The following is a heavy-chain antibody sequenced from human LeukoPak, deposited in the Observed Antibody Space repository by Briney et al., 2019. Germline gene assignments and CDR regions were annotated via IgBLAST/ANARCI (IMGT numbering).Heavy chain of an antibody. CDR1: GFTFSSYP. CDR3: ARDEGGVRGDNYYFDY. J-gene: IGHJ4*02. D-gene: IGHD3-10*01. V-gene: IGHV3-30-3*01. CDR2: ISYDGSNK. Sequence: GGSLRLSCAASGFTFSSYPMHWVRQAPGKGLEWVAVISYDGSNKYYADSVKVRFTISRDNSKNTLYLQMNSLRAEDTAVYYCARDEGGVRGDNYYFDYWGQGTLVTVSS.